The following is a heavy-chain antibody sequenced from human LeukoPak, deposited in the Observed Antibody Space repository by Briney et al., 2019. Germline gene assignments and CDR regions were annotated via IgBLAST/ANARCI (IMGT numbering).Heavy chain of an antibody. CDR1: GGTFSSYA. CDR2: IIPIFGTA. CDR3: ARYCSSTSCYFPNDAFDI. V-gene: IGHV1-69*05. J-gene: IGHJ3*02. D-gene: IGHD2-2*01. Sequence: ASVKVSCKASGGTFSSYAISWVRQAPGQGLEWMGGIIPIFGTANYAQKFQGRVTITTDESTSTAYMELSSLRSEDTAVYYCARYCSSTSCYFPNDAFDIWGRGTMVTVSS.